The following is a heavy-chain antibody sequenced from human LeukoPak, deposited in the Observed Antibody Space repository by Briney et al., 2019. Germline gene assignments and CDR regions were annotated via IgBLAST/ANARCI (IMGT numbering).Heavy chain of an antibody. D-gene: IGHD2-21*01. V-gene: IGHV3-21*01. CDR1: GFTFSSYS. CDR2: ISSSSSYI. J-gene: IGHJ4*02. Sequence: GGSLRLSCAASGFTFSSYSMNWVRQAPGKGLEWVSSISSSSSYIYYADSVKGRFTISRDNAKNSLYLQMNSLRAEDTAVYYCARVYYWGGGGNYYDYWGQGTLVTVSS. CDR3: ARVYYWGGGGNYYDY.